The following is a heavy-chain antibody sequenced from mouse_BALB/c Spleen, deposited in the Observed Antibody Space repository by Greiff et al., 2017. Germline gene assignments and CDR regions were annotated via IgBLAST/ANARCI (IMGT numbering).Heavy chain of an antibody. Sequence: VQLVESGPGLVAPSQSLSITCTVSGFSLTSYGVHWVRQPPGKGLEWLGVIWAGGSTNYNSALMSRLSISKDNSKSQVFLKMNSLQTDDTAMYYCARVGYYGSSSFAYWGQGTLVTVSA. CDR2: IWAGGST. CDR1: GFSLTSYG. D-gene: IGHD1-1*01. V-gene: IGHV2-9*02. CDR3: ARVGYYGSSSFAY. J-gene: IGHJ3*01.